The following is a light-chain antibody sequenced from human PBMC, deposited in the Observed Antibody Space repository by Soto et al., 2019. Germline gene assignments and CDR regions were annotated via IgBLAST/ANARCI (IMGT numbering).Light chain of an antibody. CDR2: DVS. J-gene: IGLJ2*01. V-gene: IGLV2-8*01. CDR3: TSYAGSNNVVA. CDR1: SSDVGGYNY. Sequence: QSALTQPPSASGSPGQSVTISCTGTSSDVGGYNYVSWYQQHPGKAPKLMIYDVSRRPSGVPDRFSGSKSGNTASLTVSGLQAEDEADYYCTSYAGSNNVVAFGGGTKVTVL.